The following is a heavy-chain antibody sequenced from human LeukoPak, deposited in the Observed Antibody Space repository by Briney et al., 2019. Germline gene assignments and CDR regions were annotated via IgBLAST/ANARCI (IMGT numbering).Heavy chain of an antibody. D-gene: IGHD4-17*01. CDR2: INPNSGGT. Sequence: GASVKVSCKASGYTFTGYYMHWVRQAPGQGLEWMGRINPNSGGTNYAQKFQGRVTMTRDTSISTAYMELSRLRSDDTAVYYCAKYKSYGDRAFDHWGQGTLVTVSS. V-gene: IGHV1-2*06. CDR1: GYTFTGYY. J-gene: IGHJ4*02. CDR3: AKYKSYGDRAFDH.